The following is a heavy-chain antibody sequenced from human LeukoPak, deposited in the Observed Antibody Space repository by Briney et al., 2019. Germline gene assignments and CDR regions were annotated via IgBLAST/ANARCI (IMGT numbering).Heavy chain of an antibody. CDR3: ARSRSGSYIDY. J-gene: IGHJ4*02. CDR1: GGSISSYY. D-gene: IGHD1-14*01. Sequence: PSETLSLTCTVSGGSISSYYWSWIRQPPGKGQECIGYIYYSGSTNYNPSLKSRVTISVDTSKNQFSLKLSSVTAADTAVYYCARSRSGSYIDYWGQGTLVTVSS. V-gene: IGHV4-59*01. CDR2: IYYSGST.